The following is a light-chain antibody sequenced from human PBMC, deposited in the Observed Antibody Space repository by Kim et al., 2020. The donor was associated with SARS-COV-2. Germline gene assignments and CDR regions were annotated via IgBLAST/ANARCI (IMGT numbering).Light chain of an antibody. Sequence: IVMTQSPLSLPVTPGEPASISCRSSQSLLHSNGYNYLDWYLQKPGQSPQLLIYLGSYRPSGVPDRFSGSGSGTDFTLKISRVEAEDVGVYYCMQALQTPFTFGPGTKVDIK. CDR2: LGS. CDR1: QSLLHSNGYNY. J-gene: IGKJ3*01. V-gene: IGKV2-28*01. CDR3: MQALQTPFT.